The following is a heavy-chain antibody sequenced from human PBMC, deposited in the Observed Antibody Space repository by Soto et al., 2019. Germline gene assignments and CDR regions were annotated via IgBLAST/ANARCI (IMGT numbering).Heavy chain of an antibody. V-gene: IGHV3-74*03. CDR1: GFTFSYYG. J-gene: IGHJ3*01. D-gene: IGHD1-26*01. Sequence: EVQLVESGGGLVQPGKSRRLPCAASGFTFSYYGRHWVRKPPGKGRLWVSHIHKDGSLTTYADSVKGRFTISRDNARNTVYLQMNSLRDDDTAVYYCARGDRGAFDLWGQGTAVTVSS. CDR2: IHKDGSLT. CDR3: ARGDRGAFDL.